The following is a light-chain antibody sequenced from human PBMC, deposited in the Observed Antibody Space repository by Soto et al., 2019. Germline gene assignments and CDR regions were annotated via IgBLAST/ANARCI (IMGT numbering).Light chain of an antibody. J-gene: IGKJ2*01. V-gene: IGKV1-5*01. CDR2: DAS. Sequence: DIQMTQSPSTLSASVGDRVTITCRASQSITSWLAWDQQKPGKAPKLLIYDASSLESRVRSRFSGSGSGTEYTLTISDLRPDDFATYYCQQYNTYSYTFGQGTKLEIK. CDR3: QQYNTYSYT. CDR1: QSITSW.